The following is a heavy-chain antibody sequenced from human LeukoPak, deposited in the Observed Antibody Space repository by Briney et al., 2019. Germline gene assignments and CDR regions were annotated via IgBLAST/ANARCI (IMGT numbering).Heavy chain of an antibody. CDR2: IYYSGST. V-gene: IGHV4-39*01. D-gene: IGHD6-13*01. CDR3: ARRRGYSSSLGWFDP. Sequence: SETLSLTCTVSGGSISSSSYSWGWIRQPPGKGLEWIGSIYYSGSTYYNPSLKSRVTISVDTSKNQFSLKLSSVTAADTAVYYCARRRGYSSSLGWFDPWGQGTLVTVSS. CDR1: GGSISSSSYS. J-gene: IGHJ5*02.